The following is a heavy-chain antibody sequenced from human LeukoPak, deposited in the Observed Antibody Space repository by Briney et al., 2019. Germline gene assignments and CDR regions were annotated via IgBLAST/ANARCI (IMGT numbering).Heavy chain of an antibody. CDR2: INPNSGGT. Sequence: ASVKVSCKASGYTFTGYYMHWVRQAPGQGLEWMGWINPNSGGTNYAQKFQGRVTMTRDQSSRTACLELSRLRSDDTAVSYCARHYYDSRSDCSHYYYMDVWGKGTTVSVSS. CDR1: GYTFTGYY. V-gene: IGHV1-2*02. CDR3: ARHYYDSRSDCSHYYYMDV. J-gene: IGHJ6*03. D-gene: IGHD3-22*01.